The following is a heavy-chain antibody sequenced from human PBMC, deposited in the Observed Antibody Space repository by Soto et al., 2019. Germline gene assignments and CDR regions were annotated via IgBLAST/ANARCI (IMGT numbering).Heavy chain of an antibody. Sequence: TGGSLRLSCAASGFTFRSFTMNWVRQAPGKGLEWVSTISSNSAYIYYTDALRGRFTISRDNAKNSLHLQMNSLRAEDTAVYYCTRDASRDSSARGWFDPWGPGTLVTVSS. CDR3: TRDASRDSSARGWFDP. D-gene: IGHD6-13*01. J-gene: IGHJ5*02. CDR1: GFTFRSFT. V-gene: IGHV3-21*01. CDR2: ISSNSAYI.